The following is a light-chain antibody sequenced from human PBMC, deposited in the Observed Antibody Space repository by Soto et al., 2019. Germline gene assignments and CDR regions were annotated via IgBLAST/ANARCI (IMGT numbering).Light chain of an antibody. CDR2: GAS. V-gene: IGKV3-20*01. Sequence: EIVLTQSPGSLSLSPGERATLSCRASQSISSNKLAWYQHNRGQAPRVXIYGASSRETGIRDRFSGSGAGTDFTRTISRLEPEDFVLYYCQQYDSSFPAFGQGTKVDIK. CDR1: QSISSNK. J-gene: IGKJ1*01. CDR3: QQYDSSFPA.